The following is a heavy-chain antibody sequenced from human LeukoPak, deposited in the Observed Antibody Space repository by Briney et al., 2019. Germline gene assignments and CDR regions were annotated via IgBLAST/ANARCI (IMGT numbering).Heavy chain of an antibody. V-gene: IGHV1-46*01. D-gene: IGHD3-22*01. J-gene: IGHJ4*02. CDR3: ARAYDSSGYYYCFDY. CDR2: INPSGGST. Sequence: ASVKVSCKASGYTLTSYCMHWVRQAPGQGLEWMGIINPSGGSTSYAQKFQGRVTMTRDTSTSTVYMELSSLRSEDTAVYYCARAYDSSGYYYCFDYWGQGTLVTVSS. CDR1: GYTLTSYC.